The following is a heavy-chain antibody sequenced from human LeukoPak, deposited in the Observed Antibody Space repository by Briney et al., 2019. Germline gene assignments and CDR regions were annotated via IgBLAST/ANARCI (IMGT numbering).Heavy chain of an antibody. CDR2: ISSSSSYI. D-gene: IGHD4-11*01. CDR3: ARDGDYTNLYYFDY. CDR1: GVTVSTNY. Sequence: GGSLRLSCAASGVTVSTNYMSWVRQAPGKGLEWVSSISSSSSYIYYADSVKGRFTISRDNAKNSLYLQMNSLRAEDTAVYYCARDGDYTNLYYFDYWGQGTLVTVSS. V-gene: IGHV3-21*01. J-gene: IGHJ4*02.